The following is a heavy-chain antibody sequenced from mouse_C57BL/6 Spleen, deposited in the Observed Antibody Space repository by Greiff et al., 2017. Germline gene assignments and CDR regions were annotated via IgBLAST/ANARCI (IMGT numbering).Heavy chain of an antibody. CDR3: AREPSSHWYFDV. CDR1: GYTFTSYT. D-gene: IGHD1-1*01. Sequence: QVQLQQSGAELARPGASVKMSCKASGYTFTSYTMHWVKQRPGQGLEWIGYINPSSGYTKYNQKFKDKATLTADKSSSTAYMQLSSLTSEDSAVYYCAREPSSHWYFDVWGTGTTVTVSS. V-gene: IGHV1-4*01. CDR2: INPSSGYT. J-gene: IGHJ1*03.